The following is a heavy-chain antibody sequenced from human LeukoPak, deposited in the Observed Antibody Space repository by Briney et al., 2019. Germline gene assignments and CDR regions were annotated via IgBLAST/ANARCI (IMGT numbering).Heavy chain of an antibody. D-gene: IGHD3-22*01. Sequence: GSLRLSCEASGFTFSSYAMSWVRQAPGKGLEWVSAITGSAGSAYYADSVKGRFTISRENFKNTLYLQMESLRAEDTAVYYCAKDGVAMIVYELGYWGQGTLVTVSS. J-gene: IGHJ4*02. CDR2: ITGSAGSA. V-gene: IGHV3-23*01. CDR1: GFTFSSYA. CDR3: AKDGVAMIVYELGY.